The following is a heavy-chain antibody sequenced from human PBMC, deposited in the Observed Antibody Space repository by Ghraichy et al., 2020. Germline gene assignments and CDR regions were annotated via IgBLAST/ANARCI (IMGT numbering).Heavy chain of an antibody. J-gene: IGHJ4*02. CDR2: ISGSGGST. D-gene: IGHD3-16*02. CDR3: AKDEGDYVWGSYPQGY. CDR1: GFTFSSYA. V-gene: IGHV3-23*01. Sequence: GGERRVSCAASGFTFSSYAMSWVRQAPGKGLEWVSAISGSGGSTYYADSVKGRFTISRDNSKNTLYLQMNSLRAEDTAVYYCAKDEGDYVWGSYPQGYWGQGTLVTVSS.